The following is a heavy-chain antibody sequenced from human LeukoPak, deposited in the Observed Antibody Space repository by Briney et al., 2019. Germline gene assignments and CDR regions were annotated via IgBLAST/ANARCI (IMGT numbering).Heavy chain of an antibody. V-gene: IGHV3-7*01. Sequence: GGSLRLSCAASGFTFSSYWMSWVRQAPGKGLEWVAKIKQDGSEKYYVDSVKGRFTISRDNAKNSLYLQMNSLRAEDTSVYYCARDSNNNYYYMDVWGKGTTVTVSS. CDR1: GFTFSSYW. CDR3: ARDSNNNYYYMDV. CDR2: IKQDGSEK. D-gene: IGHD1/OR15-1a*01. J-gene: IGHJ6*03.